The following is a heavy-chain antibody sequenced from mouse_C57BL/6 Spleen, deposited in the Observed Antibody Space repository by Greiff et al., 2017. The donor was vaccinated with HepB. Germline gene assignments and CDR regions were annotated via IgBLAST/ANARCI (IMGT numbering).Heavy chain of an antibody. Sequence: QVQLQQSGAELARPGASVKMSKASGYTFTSYTMHWVKQRPGQGLEWIGYINPSSGYTKYNQKFKDKATLTADKSSSTAYMQLSSLTSEDSAVYYCARWRNYFDYWGQGTTLTVSS. CDR3: ARWRNYFDY. J-gene: IGHJ2*01. V-gene: IGHV1-4*01. CDR1: GYTFTSYT. CDR2: INPSSGYT.